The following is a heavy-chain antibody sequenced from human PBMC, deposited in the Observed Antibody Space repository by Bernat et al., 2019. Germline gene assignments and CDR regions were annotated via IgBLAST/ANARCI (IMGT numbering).Heavy chain of an antibody. CDR1: GFTFSSYA. CDR3: VMASSDYPRAFDI. Sequence: EVQLVESGGGLVQPGGSLRLSCAASGFTFSSYAMHWVHQAPGKGLEYVSAISSNGGSTYYADSVKGRFTISRDNSKNTLYLQMSSLRAEDTAVYYCVMASSDYPRAFDIWGQGTMVTVSS. V-gene: IGHV3-64D*06. D-gene: IGHD4-17*01. CDR2: ISSNGGST. J-gene: IGHJ3*02.